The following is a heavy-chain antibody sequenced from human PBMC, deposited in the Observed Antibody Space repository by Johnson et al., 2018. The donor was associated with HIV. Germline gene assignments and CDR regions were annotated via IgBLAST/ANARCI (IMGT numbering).Heavy chain of an antibody. CDR2: IKSKNDGGTT. Sequence: VQLVESGGGLVKPGGSLRVSCAVSGITFSNAWMSWVRQAPGKGLEWVGRIKSKNDGGTTEYGAPVKGRFTISRDNAKKSLYLQMNRLRAEDTAVYYCARASTPWGGDYVGYGFDIWGQGTMVTVSS. CDR1: GITFSNAW. CDR3: ARASTPWGGDYVGYGFDI. D-gene: IGHD4-17*01. J-gene: IGHJ3*02. V-gene: IGHV3-15*01.